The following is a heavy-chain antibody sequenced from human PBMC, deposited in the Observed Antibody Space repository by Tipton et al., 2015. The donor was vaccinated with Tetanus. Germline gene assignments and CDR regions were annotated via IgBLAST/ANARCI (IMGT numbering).Heavy chain of an antibody. J-gene: IGHJ4*02. V-gene: IGHV3-23*01. CDR2: ISGSDGST. CDR3: AKMAASWYLGSFDY. Sequence: SLRLSCAASGFSFSTYAMSWVRQAPGKGLEWVSVISGSDGSTYYADSVKGRFTISRDNSKNMLYLQMSSLSAEDTAVYYCAKMAASWYLGSFDYWGQGSLVTVSS. D-gene: IGHD6-13*01. CDR1: GFSFSTYA.